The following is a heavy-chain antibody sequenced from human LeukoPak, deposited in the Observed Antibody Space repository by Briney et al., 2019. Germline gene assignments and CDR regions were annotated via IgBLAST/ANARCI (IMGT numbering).Heavy chain of an antibody. D-gene: IGHD2-2*01. V-gene: IGHV3-33*01. CDR2: IWYDGRNK. CDR3: ARDLGPDIVVVPAAPGYGMDV. J-gene: IGHJ6*02. Sequence: GGSLSLSCTASGFPFSSYGMHGVRQAPGKGLEWVAVIWYDGRNKYYADSVKGRFTISRDNSKNTLYLQMNSLRAEDTAVYYCARDLGPDIVVVPAAPGYGMDVWGQGTTVTVSS. CDR1: GFPFSSYG.